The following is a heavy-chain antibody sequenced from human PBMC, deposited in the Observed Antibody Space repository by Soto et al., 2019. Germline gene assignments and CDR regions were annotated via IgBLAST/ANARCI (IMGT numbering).Heavy chain of an antibody. CDR3: AKDRTPAAIFPLDS. D-gene: IGHD2-2*01. J-gene: IGHJ5*01. Sequence: GGSLRLSCAASGFTFSSYGMPWVRQAPGKGLEWVAVIWYDGSNKYYADSVKGRFTISRDNSKNTLYLQMNSLRAEDTAVYYWAKDRTPAAIFPLDSWVKGPLDPVSP. V-gene: IGHV3-33*06. CDR1: GFTFSSYG. CDR2: IWYDGSNK.